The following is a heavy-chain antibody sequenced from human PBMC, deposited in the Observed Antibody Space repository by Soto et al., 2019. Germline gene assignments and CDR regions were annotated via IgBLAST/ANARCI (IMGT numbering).Heavy chain of an antibody. D-gene: IGHD3-3*01. V-gene: IGHV1-18*01. CDR2: ISAYNGNT. CDR3: ARVRRPITIFGVVISGYYMDV. J-gene: IGHJ6*03. Sequence: ASVKVSCKASGYTFTSYGISWVRQAPGQGQEKIGWISAYNGNTNYAQKLQGRVTMTTDTSTSTAYMELRSLRSDDTAVYYCARVRRPITIFGVVISGYYMDVWGKGTTVTVSS. CDR1: GYTFTSYG.